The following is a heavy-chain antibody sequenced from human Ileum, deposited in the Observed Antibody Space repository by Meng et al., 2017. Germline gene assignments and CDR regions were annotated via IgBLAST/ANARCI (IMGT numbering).Heavy chain of an antibody. V-gene: IGHV4-61*01. Sequence: GRLQESGPGLVRPSETLSLACRFSGDSVISGSYYWNWIRQSAGKGLEWIGYINYSGTAYYNASLGSRVSMSIDTSKNQFPLKLTSVTAADTAVYYCTRDQTSNGWGSFDSWGQGTLVTVSS. CDR1: GDSVISGSYY. CDR2: INYSGTA. D-gene: IGHD7-27*01. CDR3: TRDQTSNGWGSFDS. J-gene: IGHJ4*02.